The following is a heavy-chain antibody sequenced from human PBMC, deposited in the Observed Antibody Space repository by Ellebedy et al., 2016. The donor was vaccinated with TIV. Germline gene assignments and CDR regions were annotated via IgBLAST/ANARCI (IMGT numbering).Heavy chain of an antibody. D-gene: IGHD6-19*01. V-gene: IGHV1-3*01. Sequence: ASVTVSCXASGYTFTSYAMHWVRQAPGQRLEWMGWINAGNGNTKYSQKFQGRVTITRDTSASTAYMELSSLRSEDTAVYYCARDSMRLVRGDYWGQGTLVTVSS. J-gene: IGHJ4*02. CDR2: INAGNGNT. CDR1: GYTFTSYA. CDR3: ARDSMRLVRGDY.